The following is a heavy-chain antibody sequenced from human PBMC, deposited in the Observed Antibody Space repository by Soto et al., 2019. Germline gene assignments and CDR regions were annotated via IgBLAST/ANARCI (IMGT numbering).Heavy chain of an antibody. D-gene: IGHD6-19*01. Sequence: SGPTLVNPTQTLTLTCLFSGFSLRTSGVGVGWIRQPPGKALEWLGFIYWDDDKRYSPSLKSRLTITKDTSKNQVVLTMTNMDPVDTATYYCAKRGSSGWYGWFDPWGQGTLVTVSS. V-gene: IGHV2-5*02. CDR2: IYWDDDK. J-gene: IGHJ5*02. CDR1: GFSLRTSGVG. CDR3: AKRGSSGWYGWFDP.